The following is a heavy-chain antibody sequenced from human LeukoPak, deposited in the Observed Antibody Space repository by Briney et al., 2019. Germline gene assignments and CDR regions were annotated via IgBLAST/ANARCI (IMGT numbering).Heavy chain of an antibody. V-gene: IGHV3-23*01. J-gene: IGHJ4*02. CDR1: GFTFSSYA. CDR3: ARGRYYDNSVYYYFDY. Sequence: GGSLRLSCAASGFTFSSYAMSWVRQASGMGLAWVSAISGSGGSTYYADSVKGRFTISRDTSKNTLYLQMNSLRAEDTAVYYCARGRYYDNSVYYYFDYWGQGTLVTVSS. D-gene: IGHD3-22*01. CDR2: ISGSGGST.